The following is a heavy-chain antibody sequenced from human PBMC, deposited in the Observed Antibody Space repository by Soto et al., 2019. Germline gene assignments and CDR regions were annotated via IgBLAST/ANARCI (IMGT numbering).Heavy chain of an antibody. V-gene: IGHV4-31*03. CDR3: ARDHAYSAYWAFDY. CDR1: GGSISSGGYY. CDR2: IYYSGST. J-gene: IGHJ4*02. D-gene: IGHD3-16*01. Sequence: SETLSLTCTVSGGSISSGGYYWSWIRQHPGKGLEWIGYIYYSGSTYYNPSLKSRVTISVDTSKNQFSLNLFYVTAADTAVYYCARDHAYSAYWAFDYWGQGALVTVSS.